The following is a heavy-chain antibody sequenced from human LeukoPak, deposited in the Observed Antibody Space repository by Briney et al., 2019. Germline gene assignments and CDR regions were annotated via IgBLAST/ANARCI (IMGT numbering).Heavy chain of an antibody. CDR1: GFIFNDAW. Sequence: GGSLRLSCSGSGFIFNDAWMSWVRQTPGKGLEWVGRIETKSDGDTTLYGAPVKGRFTISRDDSKNRMYLQMTSLRPGDTGIYYWRRDAHTSIDWGQGTLVTVSS. CDR3: RRDAHTSID. D-gene: IGHD2-2*01. CDR2: IETKSDGDTT. V-gene: IGHV3-15*04. J-gene: IGHJ4*02.